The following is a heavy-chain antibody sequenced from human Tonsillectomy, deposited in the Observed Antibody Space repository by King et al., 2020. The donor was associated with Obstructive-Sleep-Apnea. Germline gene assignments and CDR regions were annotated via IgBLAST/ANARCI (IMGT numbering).Heavy chain of an antibody. CDR3: ARPVGFYDFLTVSLPWGCFDP. Sequence: LQLQESGPGLVKPSETLSLTCTVSGGSINNNTYYWGWIRQPPGKGLEWIGTIYYSGSTYYNPSLKSRVTISIDTSKNQFSLKLSSVTAADTALYYCARPVGFYDFLTVSLPWGCFDPWGHGTLVTVSS. D-gene: IGHD3-9*01. CDR1: GGSINNNTYY. V-gene: IGHV4-39*01. CDR2: IYYSGST. J-gene: IGHJ5*02.